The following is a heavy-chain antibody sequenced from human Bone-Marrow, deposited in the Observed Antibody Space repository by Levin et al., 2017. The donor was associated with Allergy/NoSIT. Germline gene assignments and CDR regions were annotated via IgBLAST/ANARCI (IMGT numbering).Heavy chain of an antibody. Sequence: GESLKISCAASGFTFSSYWMSWVRQAPGKGLEWVANIKQDGSEKYYVDSVKGRFTISRDNAKNSLYLQMNSLRAEDTAVYYCARDPGIVVVPAAIYYDYYGMDGWGQGTTVTVSS. D-gene: IGHD2-2*02. CDR3: ARDPGIVVVPAAIYYDYYGMDG. J-gene: IGHJ6*02. CDR1: GFTFSSYW. CDR2: IKQDGSEK. V-gene: IGHV3-7*01.